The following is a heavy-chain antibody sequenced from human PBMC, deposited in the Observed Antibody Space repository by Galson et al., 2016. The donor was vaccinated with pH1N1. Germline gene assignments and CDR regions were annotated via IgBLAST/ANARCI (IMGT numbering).Heavy chain of an antibody. Sequence: SVKVSCKASGGTLSRHPISWVRQAPGQGLEWMGRILPIVGITNYAQKLQGRVTIITDRFTRTVSMELSGLTSDDTAVYYCATETGSSGMDVWDQWTTVTVSS. CDR1: GGTLSRHP. J-gene: IGHJ6*02. D-gene: IGHD3-10*01. CDR2: ILPIVGIT. V-gene: IGHV1-69*02. CDR3: ATETGSSGMDV.